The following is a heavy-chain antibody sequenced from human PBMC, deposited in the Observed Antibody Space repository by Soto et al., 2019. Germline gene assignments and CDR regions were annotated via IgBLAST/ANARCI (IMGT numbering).Heavy chain of an antibody. V-gene: IGHV1-46*01. D-gene: IGHD3-22*01. CDR1: GDTLSTYY. Sequence: VQLAQSGAEVKRPGASVKISCKASGDTLSTYYMHWARQAPGQGLEWMGIINPRSGKTNYPQKFQGRVTMTRDTXTTXXYMEXSXXXXXXXXXXXXXRGVGXSDSSGYPFDYWGQGTLVTVSS. CDR2: INPRSGKT. J-gene: IGHJ4*02. CDR3: XRGVGXSDSSGYPFDY.